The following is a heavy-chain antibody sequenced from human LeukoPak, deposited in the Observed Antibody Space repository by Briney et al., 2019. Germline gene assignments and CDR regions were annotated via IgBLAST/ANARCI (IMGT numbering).Heavy chain of an antibody. CDR2: ISSNGGST. V-gene: IGHV3-64*02. CDR3: ARGIQLWSNFDY. D-gene: IGHD5-18*01. CDR1: GFTFSSYA. Sequence: GGSLRLSCAASGFTFSSYAMHWVRQPPGKGLEYVSAISSNGGSTYYADSMKGRFTISRDNSKNTLYLQMGSLRAEDMAVYYCARGIQLWSNFDYWGQGTLVTVSS. J-gene: IGHJ4*02.